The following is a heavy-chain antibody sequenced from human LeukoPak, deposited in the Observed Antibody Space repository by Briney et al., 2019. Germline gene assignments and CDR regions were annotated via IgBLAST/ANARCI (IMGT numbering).Heavy chain of an antibody. J-gene: IGHJ4*02. CDR3: ARGPLGSGDYAR. D-gene: IGHD3-10*01. CDR1: GFTFSSYG. V-gene: IGHV3-66*01. Sequence: GGSLRLSCAASGFTFSSYGMHWVRQAPGKGLEWVSVIYSDGRTYYADSVRGRFTISRDKSKNTLDLQMNSLRADDTAVYYCARGPLGSGDYARWGQGTPVTVSS. CDR2: IYSDGRT.